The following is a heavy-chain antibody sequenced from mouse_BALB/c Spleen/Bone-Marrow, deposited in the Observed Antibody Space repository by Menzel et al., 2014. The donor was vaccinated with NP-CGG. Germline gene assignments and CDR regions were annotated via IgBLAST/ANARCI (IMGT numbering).Heavy chain of an antibody. Sequence: EVKLMESGGGLVQPGGSRKLSCAASGFTFSSFGMHWVRQAPEKGLEWVAYISSGSSTIYYADTVMGRFTISRDNPKNTLFLQMTSQRSEDTAMYYCARSGRSSGYFDFWGQGTTRTISS. CDR2: ISSGSSTI. CDR3: ARSGRSSGYFDF. D-gene: IGHD1-1*01. V-gene: IGHV5-17*02. CDR1: GFTFSSFG. J-gene: IGHJ2*01.